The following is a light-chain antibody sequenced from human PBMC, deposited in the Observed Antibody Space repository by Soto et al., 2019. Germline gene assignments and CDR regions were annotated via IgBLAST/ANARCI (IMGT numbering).Light chain of an antibody. V-gene: IGLV2-23*01. CDR3: CSYASSTTVVL. J-gene: IGLJ2*01. CDR1: SSDVGSYKL. CDR2: EGS. Sequence: QSALTQPASVSGSPGQSITISCTGTSSDVGSYKLVSWYQQYPGKAPKLMIYEGSKRPSGVSNRFSGSKSGNTASLTISGLQAEDEADYYCCSYASSTTVVLFGGGTKLTVL.